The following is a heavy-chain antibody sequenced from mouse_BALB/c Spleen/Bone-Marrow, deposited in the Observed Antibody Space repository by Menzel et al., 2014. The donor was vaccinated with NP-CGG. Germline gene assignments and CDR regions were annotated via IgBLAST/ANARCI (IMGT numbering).Heavy chain of an antibody. D-gene: IGHD2-1*01. V-gene: IGHV3-6*02. CDR1: GYSITCGYY. CDR3: AKGGIYFMDY. CDR2: ISYDGSN. Sequence: EVQLVESGPGLVKPSQSLSLPCSVTGYSITCGYYWNWIRQFPGNKLEWMGYISYDGSNNYNPSLKNRISITRDTSKNQFFLKLDSVTTEDTATYYCAKGGIYFMDYWGQGTSVTVSS. J-gene: IGHJ4*01.